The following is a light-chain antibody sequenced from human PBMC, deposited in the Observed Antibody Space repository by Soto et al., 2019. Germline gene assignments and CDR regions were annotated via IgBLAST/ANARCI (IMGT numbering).Light chain of an antibody. CDR3: QQYNNWPPRT. CDR2: GAS. J-gene: IGKJ1*01. CDR1: QSVSSN. Sequence: EILMTQSPATLSVSPGERATLSCRASQSVSSNLAWYQQKPGQAPRLLIYGASTRATGIPARFSGSGSGTEFTLTISSLQSEEFAVYYCQQYNNWPPRTFGQGTKVEIK. V-gene: IGKV3-15*01.